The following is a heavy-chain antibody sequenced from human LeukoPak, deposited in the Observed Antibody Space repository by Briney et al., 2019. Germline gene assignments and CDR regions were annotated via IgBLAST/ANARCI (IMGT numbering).Heavy chain of an antibody. D-gene: IGHD3-3*01. CDR2: ISGYSITI. J-gene: IGHJ4*02. Sequence: GGSLRLSCAASGFTFSNYSMNWVRQAPGKGLEWVSYISGYSITIYYADSVKGRFTISRDNAKKSLYLQMNNLRAEDTAVYYCARDPAHYDLWNGQDFWGQGRLVTVST. CDR1: GFTFSNYS. CDR3: ARDPAHYDLWNGQDF. V-gene: IGHV3-48*01.